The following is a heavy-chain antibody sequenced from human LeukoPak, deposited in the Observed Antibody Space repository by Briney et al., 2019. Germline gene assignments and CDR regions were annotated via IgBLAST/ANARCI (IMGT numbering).Heavy chain of an antibody. D-gene: IGHD5-12*01. J-gene: IGHJ6*03. CDR1: GGSISSYY. Sequence: ESSETLSLTCTVSGGSISSYYWSWIRQPAGKGLEWIGRIYTSGSTNYNPSLKSRVTISVDTSKNQFSLKLSSVTAADTAVYYCARGPTTLGYYYYYMDVWGKGTTVTVSS. CDR3: ARGPTTLGYYYYYMDV. CDR2: IYTSGST. V-gene: IGHV4-4*07.